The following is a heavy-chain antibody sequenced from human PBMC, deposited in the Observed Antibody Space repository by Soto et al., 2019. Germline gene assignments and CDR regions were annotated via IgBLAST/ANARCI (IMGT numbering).Heavy chain of an antibody. CDR1: GAPLTSNI. Sequence: QVQLVQSGAEVRKPGSSVKVSCKAPGAPLTSNILTWFQQPPGQGLEWMGRIIPIPDITNYAQKFQGRVTITADRSTSTAYMELTSLKSEDTAVYYCARDRITTRGDAFDLWGQGTMVTVSS. D-gene: IGHD3-3*01. CDR3: ARDRITTRGDAFDL. CDR2: IIPIPDIT. V-gene: IGHV1-69*08. J-gene: IGHJ3*01.